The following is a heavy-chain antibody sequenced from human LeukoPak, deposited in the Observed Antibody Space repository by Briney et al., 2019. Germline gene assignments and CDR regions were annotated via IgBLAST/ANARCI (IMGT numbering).Heavy chain of an antibody. CDR3: AREVDGAAAGTFGY. CDR1: GYTFTNYG. D-gene: IGHD6-13*01. CDR2: IIPIFGTA. V-gene: IGHV1-69*06. Sequence: SVKVSCKASGYTFTNYGFSWVRQAPGQGLEWMGGIIPIFGTANYAQKFQGRVTITADKSTSTAYMELSSLRSEDTAVYYCAREVDGAAAGTFGYWGQGTLVTVSS. J-gene: IGHJ4*02.